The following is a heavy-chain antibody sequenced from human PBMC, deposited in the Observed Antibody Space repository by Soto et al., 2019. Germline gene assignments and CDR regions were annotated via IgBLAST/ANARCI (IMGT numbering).Heavy chain of an antibody. V-gene: IGHV1-69*12. CDR1: GGTFGSYA. CDR3: ARPIQYYFDTSAQSAWFDP. J-gene: IGHJ5*02. Sequence: QVQLVQSGAEVKKPGSSVKVSCKTSGGTFGSYAISWVRQAPGQGLEWMGGIIPIFSTPNYAQKFQGRVTSTADESTRTAYMELSSLRSEDTAVYYCARPIQYYFDTSAQSAWFDPWGQGTLVTVSS. D-gene: IGHD3-22*01. CDR2: IIPIFSTP.